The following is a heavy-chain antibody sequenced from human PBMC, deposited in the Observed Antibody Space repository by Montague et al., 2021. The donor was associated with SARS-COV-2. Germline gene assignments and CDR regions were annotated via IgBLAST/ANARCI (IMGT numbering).Heavy chain of an antibody. V-gene: IGHV4-39*07. CDR2: IYYSGST. CDR1: GGSISSSSYY. J-gene: IGHJ4*02. CDR3: ARAIQTTPLMVVIAIPRPFYYFDY. Sequence: SETLSLTCTVSGGSISSSSYYWGWIRQPPGKGLEWIGSIYYSGSTYYNPSLKSRVTISVDTSKNQFSLKLSSVTAADTAVYYCARAIQTTPLMVVIAIPRPFYYFDYWGQGTLVTVSS. D-gene: IGHD2-21*01.